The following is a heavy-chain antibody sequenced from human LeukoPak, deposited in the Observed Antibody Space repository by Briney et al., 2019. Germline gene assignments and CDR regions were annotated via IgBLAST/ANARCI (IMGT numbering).Heavy chain of an antibody. D-gene: IGHD1-14*01. Sequence: SETLSLTCTVSGGSISSGSYYWSWIRQPAGKGLEWIGRIYTSGSTNYNPSLKSRVTISVDTSKNQFSLKLSSVTAADTAVYYCARRDNNGWYFDLWGRGTLVTVSS. CDR3: ARRDNNGWYFDL. V-gene: IGHV4-61*02. CDR2: IYTSGST. CDR1: GGSISSGSYY. J-gene: IGHJ2*01.